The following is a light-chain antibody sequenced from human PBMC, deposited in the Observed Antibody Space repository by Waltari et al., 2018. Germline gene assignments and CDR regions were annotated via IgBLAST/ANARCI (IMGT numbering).Light chain of an antibody. V-gene: IGLV3-19*01. CDR3: NSRDTSGNHVI. CDR2: GNN. CDR1: SLRTYY. J-gene: IGLJ2*01. Sequence: SSELTQDPAVSVALGQTIRITCQGDSLRTYYVSWFQQKPGQAPVLLIYGNNNRPSGILDRVSGSTVGNTASLTITGAQAEDEADYFCNSRDTSGNHVIFGGGTKLTVL.